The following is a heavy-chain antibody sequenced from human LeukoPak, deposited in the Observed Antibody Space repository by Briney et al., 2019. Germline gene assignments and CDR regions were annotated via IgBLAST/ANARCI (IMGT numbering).Heavy chain of an antibody. CDR1: VGSISSHY. D-gene: IGHD2-15*01. V-gene: IGHV4-59*11. J-gene: IGHJ5*02. Sequence: SETLSLTCTVSVGSISSHYWSWIRQTPGMGLEWIGYISYSGGTNYNPSFKSRVTISVDTSKSQFSLKLTSVTAADTAVYYCARLEDLWFDPWGQGTLVTVSS. CDR2: ISYSGGT. CDR3: ARLEDLWFDP.